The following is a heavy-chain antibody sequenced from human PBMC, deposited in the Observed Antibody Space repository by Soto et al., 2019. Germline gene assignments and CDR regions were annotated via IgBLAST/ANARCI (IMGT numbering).Heavy chain of an antibody. D-gene: IGHD2-15*01. Sequence: EVQLVESGGGLVQPGGSLRLSCAASGFTVSSNYMSGVRQAPGKGLEWGSVIYSGGSTYYADSVKGRFTISRDNSKDTLYLQMNSLRAEDTAVYYCAREASEAGYCSGGSCYFSWFDPWGQGTLVTVSS. CDR2: IYSGGST. J-gene: IGHJ5*02. V-gene: IGHV3-66*01. CDR3: AREASEAGYCSGGSCYFSWFDP. CDR1: GFTVSSNY.